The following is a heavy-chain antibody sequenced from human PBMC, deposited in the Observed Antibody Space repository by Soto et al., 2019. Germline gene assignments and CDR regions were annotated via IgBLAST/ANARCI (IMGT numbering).Heavy chain of an antibody. CDR3: ARDQFSRPDIVVVPAASVYYYYMDV. V-gene: IGHV1-46*03. J-gene: IGHJ6*03. CDR2: INPSGGST. CDR1: GYTFTSYY. Sequence: ASVKVSCKASGYTFTSYYMHWVRQAPGQGLEWMGIINPSGGSTSYAQKFQGRVTMTRDTSTSTVYMELSSLRSEDTAVYYCARDQFSRPDIVVVPAASVYYYYMDVWGKGTTVTVSS. D-gene: IGHD2-2*01.